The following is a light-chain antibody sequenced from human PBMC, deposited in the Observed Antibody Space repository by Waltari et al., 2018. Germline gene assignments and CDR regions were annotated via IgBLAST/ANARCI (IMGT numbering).Light chain of an antibody. V-gene: IGLV2-14*03. CDR2: DVN. J-gene: IGLJ2*01. Sequence: QSALTQPASVSGSPGQSITISCTGTSSDIGRYNYVSWYQHHPGKAPKLMIFDVNNRPSGVSDRLSGSKSGNTASLTVSGLQAEDEADYYCSSYTTTSTLLVVFGGGTKLTVL. CDR1: SSDIGRYNY. CDR3: SSYTTTSTLLVV.